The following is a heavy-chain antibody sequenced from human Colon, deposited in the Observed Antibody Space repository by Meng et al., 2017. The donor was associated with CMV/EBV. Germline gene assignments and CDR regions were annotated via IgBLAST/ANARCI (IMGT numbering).Heavy chain of an antibody. CDR3: ARQNSGSYNPTPNGFDY. D-gene: IGHD1-26*01. V-gene: IGHV5-51*01. CDR1: GYSLTSYW. CDR2: IYPGDSDT. J-gene: IGHJ4*02. Sequence: KVSCKGSGYSLTSYWIGWVRQMPGKGLEWMGIIYPGDSDTRYNPSFQGQVTLSADKSISTAYLQWSSLKASDTAMYYCARQNSGSYNPTPNGFDYCGQGTLVTVSS.